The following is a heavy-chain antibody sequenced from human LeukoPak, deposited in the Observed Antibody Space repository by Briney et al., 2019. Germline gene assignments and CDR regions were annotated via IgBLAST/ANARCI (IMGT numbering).Heavy chain of an antibody. J-gene: IGHJ4*02. V-gene: IGHV1-2*06. Sequence: ASVKVSCKASGYTFTGYYMHWVRQAPGQGLDWMGRINPNSGGTNYAQKFQGRVTMTRDTSISTAYMELSRLRSDDTAVYYCARDQTYYYDSSGFPWGQGTLVTVSS. CDR3: ARDQTYYYDSSGFP. CDR2: INPNSGGT. CDR1: GYTFTGYY. D-gene: IGHD3-22*01.